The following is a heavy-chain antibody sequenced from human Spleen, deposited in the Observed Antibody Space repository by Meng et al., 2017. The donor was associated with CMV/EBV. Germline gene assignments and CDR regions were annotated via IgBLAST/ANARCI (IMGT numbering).Heavy chain of an antibody. V-gene: IGHV3-7*01. CDR1: GFIFSRYW. CDR3: VKGWTQDLDY. Sequence: GESLKISCAASGFIFSRYWMGWVRQVPGKGLEWVANIKQDGSEKYYVDSVKGRFTIARDNAKNSLYLQMNSLRADDTAVYYCVKGWTQDLDYWGQGTLVTVSS. J-gene: IGHJ4*02. D-gene: IGHD3/OR15-3a*01. CDR2: IKQDGSEK.